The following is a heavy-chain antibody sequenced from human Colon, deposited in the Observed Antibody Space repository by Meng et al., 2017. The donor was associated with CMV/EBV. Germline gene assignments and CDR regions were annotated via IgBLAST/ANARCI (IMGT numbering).Heavy chain of an antibody. V-gene: IGHV4-59*01. CDR3: ARGLGHASNNSLDY. Sequence: SETLSLTCSVSGGSISSYYWSWIRKAPGKGLEWLGYIYHSGSANYNPSLKSRVTISVDTSKNQFSLNLRSVTAADTAMYFCARGLGHASNNSLDYWGQGTLVTVSS. CDR1: GGSISSYY. D-gene: IGHD1-1*01. J-gene: IGHJ4*02. CDR2: IYHSGSA.